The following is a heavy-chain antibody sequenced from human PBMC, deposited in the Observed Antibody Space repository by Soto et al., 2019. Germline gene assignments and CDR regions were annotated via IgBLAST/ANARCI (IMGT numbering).Heavy chain of an antibody. D-gene: IGHD3-10*01. V-gene: IGHV3-23*01. J-gene: IGHJ6*03. Sequence: GGSLRLSCAASGFTFSSYAMSWVRQAPGKGLEWVSAISGSGGSTYYADSVKGRFTISRDNSKNTLYLQMNSLRAEDTAVYYCAKAGGAPTYYYYYYMDVWGKGTTVTVSS. CDR1: GFTFSSYA. CDR2: ISGSGGST. CDR3: AKAGGAPTYYYYYYMDV.